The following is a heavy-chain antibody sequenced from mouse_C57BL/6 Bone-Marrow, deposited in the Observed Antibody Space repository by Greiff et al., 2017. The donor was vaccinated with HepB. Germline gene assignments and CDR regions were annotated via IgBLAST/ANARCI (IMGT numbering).Heavy chain of an antibody. V-gene: IGHV1-64*01. CDR2: IHPNSGST. CDR3: ASYSKGANYYAMDY. CDR1: GYTFTSYW. Sequence: QVQLQQPGAELVKPGASVKLSCKASGYTFTSYWMHWVKQRPGQGLEWIGMIHPNSGSTNYNEKFKSKATLTVDKSSSTAYVQLSSLTSEDSAVYYCASYSKGANYYAMDYWGQGTSVTVSS. D-gene: IGHD2-5*01. J-gene: IGHJ4*01.